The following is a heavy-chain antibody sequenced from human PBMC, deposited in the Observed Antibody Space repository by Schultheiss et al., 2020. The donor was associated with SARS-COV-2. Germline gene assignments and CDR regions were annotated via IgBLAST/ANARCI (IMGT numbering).Heavy chain of an antibody. V-gene: IGHV3-33*08. CDR3: ARDGVRYCSGGSCYPLFDF. J-gene: IGHJ4*02. Sequence: GESLKISCAASGFTFSSYSMNWVRQAPGKGLEWVAVIWYDGSNKYYADSVKGRFTISRDNSKNTLYLQMNSLRAEDTAVYYCARDGVRYCSGGSCYPLFDFWGQGTLVTVSS. D-gene: IGHD2-15*01. CDR1: GFTFSSYS. CDR2: IWYDGSNK.